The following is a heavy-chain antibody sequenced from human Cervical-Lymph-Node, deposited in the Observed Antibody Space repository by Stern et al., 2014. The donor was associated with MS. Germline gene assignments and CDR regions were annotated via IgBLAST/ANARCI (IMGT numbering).Heavy chain of an antibody. CDR3: AREVEQQLAQNYYYGMDV. D-gene: IGHD6-13*01. V-gene: IGHV1-69*01. Sequence: QVQLVQSGAEVKKPGSSVKVSCKASGGTFSSYAISWVRQAPGQGLEWMGGIIPIFGTANYAQKFQGRVTITADESTSTAYMELSSLRSEDTAVYYCAREVEQQLAQNYYYGMDVWGQGTTVTVSS. CDR2: IIPIFGTA. J-gene: IGHJ6*02. CDR1: GGTFSSYA.